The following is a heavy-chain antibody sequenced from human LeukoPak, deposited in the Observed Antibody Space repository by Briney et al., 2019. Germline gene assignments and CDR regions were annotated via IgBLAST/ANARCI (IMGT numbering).Heavy chain of an antibody. D-gene: IGHD1-20*01. CDR1: GFTFSTYS. CDR2: ISSGGSYI. Sequence: GGSLRLSCAASGFTFSTYSMNWVRQAPGKGLEWVSSISSGGSYIYYSDSVKGRFTISRDNAKNSLYLQMNSLRAEDTAVYYCASDRSITGTTDLIDYWGQGTLVTVSS. J-gene: IGHJ4*02. V-gene: IGHV3-21*01. CDR3: ASDRSITGTTDLIDY.